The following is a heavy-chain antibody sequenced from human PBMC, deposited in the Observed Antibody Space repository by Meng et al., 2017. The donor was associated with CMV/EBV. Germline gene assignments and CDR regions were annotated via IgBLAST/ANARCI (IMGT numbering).Heavy chain of an antibody. CDR1: GGTFSSDT. CDR2: IIPILGIA. D-gene: IGHD2-2*01. V-gene: IGHV1-69*04. J-gene: IGHJ4*02. CDR3: ARDCSCTSCYGWQLRQYYFDY. Sequence: SAKVSCKASGGTFSSDTISWVRQAPGQGLEWRGRIIPILGIANYAQKFQGRVTITADKSTSTAYMELSSLRSEDTAVYYCARDCSCTSCYGWQLRQYYFDYWGQGTLVTVSS.